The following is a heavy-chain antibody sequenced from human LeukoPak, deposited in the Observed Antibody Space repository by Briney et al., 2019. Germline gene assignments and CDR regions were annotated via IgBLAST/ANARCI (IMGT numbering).Heavy chain of an antibody. CDR1: CGSISIYY. CDR2: IFTSGIT. Sequence: PETLSLTCTVSCGSISIYYWNWIRQPAGKGLEWIGRIFTSGITNYDPSLKSRVTMSVDTSKNQFSLNLSSVTAADTAVYYCARESSGNYYNPLGYMDVWGKGTTVTVSS. D-gene: IGHD3-10*01. CDR3: ARESSGNYYNPLGYMDV. V-gene: IGHV4-4*07. J-gene: IGHJ6*03.